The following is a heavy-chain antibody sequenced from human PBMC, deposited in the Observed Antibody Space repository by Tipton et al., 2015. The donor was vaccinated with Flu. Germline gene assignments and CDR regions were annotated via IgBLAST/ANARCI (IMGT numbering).Heavy chain of an antibody. D-gene: IGHD3-22*01. CDR2: INHSGGS. CDR3: ARCRSGYCDWFDP. CDR1: GGSLSGYY. V-gene: IGHV4-34*01. Sequence: TLSLTCAVYGGSLSGYYLSWIRQPPGKGLEWIGEINHSGGSNYNPSLKSRVTMSVDTSKNQFSLKLRSVTAADTAVYYCARCRSGYCDWFDPWGQGTLVTVSS. J-gene: IGHJ5*02.